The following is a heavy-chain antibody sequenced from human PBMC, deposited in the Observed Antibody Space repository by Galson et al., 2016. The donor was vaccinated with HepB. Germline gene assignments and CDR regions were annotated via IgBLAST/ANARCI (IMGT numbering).Heavy chain of an antibody. D-gene: IGHD2-2*01. J-gene: IGHJ6*02. CDR2: LPSVGTYI. Sequence: WVRQAPGKGLEWVASLPSVGTYIYYADSVKGRFIISRDNAKNSLYLQMNSLRVDDTAVYYCARDLPGDYNGMDVWGQGTTVTVSS. V-gene: IGHV3-21*06. CDR3: ARDLPGDYNGMDV.